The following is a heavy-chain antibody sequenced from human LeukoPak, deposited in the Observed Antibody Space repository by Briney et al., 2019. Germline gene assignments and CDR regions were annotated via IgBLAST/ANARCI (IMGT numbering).Heavy chain of an antibody. V-gene: IGHV4-31*03. Sequence: PSETLSLTCTVSGGSISSGGYYWSWIRQHPGKGLECIGYISYSGSTYYNPSLKSRVTISVDTSKNQFSLKLSSVTAADTAVYYCARDYDFWSGYGYGMDVWGQGTRSPSP. CDR2: ISYSGST. D-gene: IGHD3-3*01. J-gene: IGHJ6*02. CDR3: ARDYDFWSGYGYGMDV. CDR1: GGSISSGGYY.